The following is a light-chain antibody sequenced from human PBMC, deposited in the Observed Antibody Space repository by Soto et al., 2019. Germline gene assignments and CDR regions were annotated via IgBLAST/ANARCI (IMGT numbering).Light chain of an antibody. CDR1: SSNIGSKT. CDR2: SNN. J-gene: IGLJ2*01. V-gene: IGLV1-44*01. CDR3: AAWDDSLNGVV. Sequence: QAVVTQPPSASGTPGQRVTISCSGSSSNIGSKTVNWYQQLPGTAPKLLIYSNNQRPSGVPDRFSGSKSGTSGSLAISGLQSEDEADYYCAAWDDSLNGVVFGGGTKLTVL.